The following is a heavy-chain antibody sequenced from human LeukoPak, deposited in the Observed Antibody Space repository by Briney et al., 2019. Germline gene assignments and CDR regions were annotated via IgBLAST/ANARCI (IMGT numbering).Heavy chain of an antibody. V-gene: IGHV3-21*01. J-gene: IGHJ3*02. D-gene: IGHD6-13*01. CDR1: GFTFSSYS. Sequence: PGGSLRLSCAASGFTFSSYSMNWVRQAPGKGLEWVSSISSSSSYIYYADSVKGRFTISRDNAKNSLYLQMNSLRAEDTAVYYCARDQSPASSWYRSQDAFDIWGQGTMVTVSS. CDR3: ARDQSPASSWYRSQDAFDI. CDR2: ISSSSSYI.